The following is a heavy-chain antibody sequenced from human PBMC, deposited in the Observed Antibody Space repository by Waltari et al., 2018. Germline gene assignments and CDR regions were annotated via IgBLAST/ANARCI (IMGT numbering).Heavy chain of an antibody. Sequence: QVQLQESGPGLVKPSETLSLTCSVSGSSSSSGYYWGWIRQPPGKGLEYIASTYHRGSTYNNPSLRSRVTISVDTSKNQCSLKLSSVTAADTAVYYCAIKNSSYYYMDVWGKGTTVTVSS. J-gene: IGHJ6*03. D-gene: IGHD5-18*01. CDR3: AIKNSSYYYMDV. V-gene: IGHV4-38-2*01. CDR2: TYHRGST. CDR1: GSSSSSGYY.